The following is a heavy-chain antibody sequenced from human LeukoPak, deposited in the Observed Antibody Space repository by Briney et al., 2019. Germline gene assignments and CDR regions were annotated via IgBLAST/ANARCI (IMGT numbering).Heavy chain of an antibody. Sequence: SETLSLTCTVSGGSISSGDYYWSWIRQPPGKGLERIGYIYYSGSTYYNPSLKSRVTISVDTSKNQFSLKLSSVTAADTAVYYCGRMVVAAVSSGFDPWGQGTLVTVSS. J-gene: IGHJ5*02. CDR3: GRMVVAAVSSGFDP. CDR1: GGSISSGDYY. V-gene: IGHV4-30-4*01. CDR2: IYYSGST. D-gene: IGHD2-15*01.